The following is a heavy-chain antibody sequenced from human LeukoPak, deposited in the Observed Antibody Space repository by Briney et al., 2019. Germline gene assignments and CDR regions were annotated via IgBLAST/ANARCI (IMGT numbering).Heavy chain of an antibody. J-gene: IGHJ6*03. V-gene: IGHV3-64*02. Sequence: GGSLRLSCAGSGFTFSDYTMHWVRQGPGKGLEYVSAITANARSKYHADSVRGRFTISRDNSMDTLYLQMGSLRPEDTAVYYCARGPSSYFYMDVWGKGTTVTISS. CDR2: ITANARSK. CDR3: ARGPSSYFYMDV. CDR1: GFTFSDYT.